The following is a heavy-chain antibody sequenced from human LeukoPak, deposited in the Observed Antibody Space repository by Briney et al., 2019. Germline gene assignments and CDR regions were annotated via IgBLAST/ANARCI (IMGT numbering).Heavy chain of an antibody. Sequence: PSETLSITCAVYGGSFSGYYWSWIRQPPGKGLEWIGEINHSGSTNYNPSLKSRVTISVDTSKNQFSLKLSSVTAADTAVYYCARNDILTGYRRYYYYGMDVWGQGTTVTVSS. CDR3: ARNDILTGYRRYYYYGMDV. D-gene: IGHD3-9*01. J-gene: IGHJ6*02. V-gene: IGHV4-34*01. CDR1: GGSFSGYY. CDR2: INHSGST.